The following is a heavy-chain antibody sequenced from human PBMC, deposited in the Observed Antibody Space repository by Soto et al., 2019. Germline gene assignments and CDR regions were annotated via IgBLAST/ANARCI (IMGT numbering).Heavy chain of an antibody. Sequence: QVQLQESGPGLVKPSETLSLTCTVSGGSISSYYWSWIRQPPGKGLEWIGYIYYSGSTNYNPSLKRRVTISVDTSKNQFSLKLSSVTAADTAVYYCARRSSGGSSYWFDPWGQGTLVTVSS. CDR3: ARRSSGGSSYWFDP. CDR2: IYYSGST. D-gene: IGHD2-15*01. CDR1: GGSISSYY. J-gene: IGHJ5*02. V-gene: IGHV4-59*08.